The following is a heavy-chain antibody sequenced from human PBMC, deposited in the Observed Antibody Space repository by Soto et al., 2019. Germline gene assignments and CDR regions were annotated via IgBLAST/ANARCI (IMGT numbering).Heavy chain of an antibody. Sequence: SVKVSCKASGGTFSSYAISWVRQAPGQGLEWMGGIIPIFGTANYAQKFQGRVTITADESTSTAYMELSSLRSEDTAVYYCARKISSFDSSGPGSDYWGQGTLVTVSS. CDR2: IIPIFGTA. CDR1: GGTFSSYA. D-gene: IGHD3-22*01. V-gene: IGHV1-69*13. J-gene: IGHJ4*02. CDR3: ARKISSFDSSGPGSDY.